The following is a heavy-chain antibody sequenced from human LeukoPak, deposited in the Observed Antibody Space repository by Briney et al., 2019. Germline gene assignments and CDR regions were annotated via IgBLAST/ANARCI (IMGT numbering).Heavy chain of an antibody. CDR2: IYYSGSA. CDR1: GGSISGYH. J-gene: IGHJ4*02. CDR3: ATTRSTIFGVVIMGYFDY. V-gene: IGHV4-59*01. D-gene: IGHD3-3*01. Sequence: SETLSLTCTVSGGSISGYHWSWVRQPPGKELEWMAYIYYSGSANYNPSLRSRLTISVDTSKNQFSLKLSSVTAADTAVYYCATTRSTIFGVVIMGYFDYWGQGTLVTVSS.